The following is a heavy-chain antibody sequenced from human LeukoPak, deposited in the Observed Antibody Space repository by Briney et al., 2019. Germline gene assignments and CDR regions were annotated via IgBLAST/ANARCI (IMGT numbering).Heavy chain of an antibody. D-gene: IGHD3-22*01. CDR2: IYYSGST. CDR1: GGSISGSSYY. V-gene: IGHV4-39*01. Sequence: KTSETLSLTCTVSGGSISGSSYYWGWIRQPPGKGLEWIGSIYYSGSTYYNPSLKSRVTISVDTSKNQFSLKLSSVTAADTAVYYCARLDYDSSGYYYPRDYFDYWGQGTLVTVSS. J-gene: IGHJ4*02. CDR3: ARLDYDSSGYYYPRDYFDY.